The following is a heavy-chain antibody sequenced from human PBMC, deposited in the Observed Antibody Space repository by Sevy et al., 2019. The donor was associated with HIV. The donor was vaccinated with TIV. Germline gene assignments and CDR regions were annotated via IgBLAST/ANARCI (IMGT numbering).Heavy chain of an antibody. D-gene: IGHD2-15*01. Sequence: ASGRVSGKASGYTFTTYASSWVRQAPGQGLEWMGWISAYSGNKNYAQRLQGRVTMTTDTSTSTDYMELRSLRSDDTAVYYCARDVDNIRFDPWGQGTLVTVSS. CDR3: ARDVDNIRFDP. CDR2: ISAYSGNK. V-gene: IGHV1-18*01. CDR1: GYTFTTYA. J-gene: IGHJ5*02.